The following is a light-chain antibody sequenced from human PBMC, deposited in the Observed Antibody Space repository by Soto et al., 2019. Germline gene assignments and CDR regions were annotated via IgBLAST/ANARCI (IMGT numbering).Light chain of an antibody. J-gene: IGKJ5*01. V-gene: IGKV3-11*01. CDR2: DAS. CDR3: QQRSNWPPKIT. Sequence: VMTQSPATLSVSPGERATLSCRASQSVASSNYLAWYQQKPGQAPRLLIYDASNRATGIPARFSGSGSGTDFTLTIRSLDPEDFAVYYCQQRSNWPPKITFGQGTRLEN. CDR1: QSVASSNY.